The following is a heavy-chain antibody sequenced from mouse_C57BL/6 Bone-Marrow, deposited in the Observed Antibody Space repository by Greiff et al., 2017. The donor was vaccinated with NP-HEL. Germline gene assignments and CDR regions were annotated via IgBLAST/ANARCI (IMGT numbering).Heavy chain of an antibody. D-gene: IGHD1-1*02. Sequence: QVQLQQSGAELVMLGASVKLSCKASGYTFTSYWMHWVKQRPGQGLEWIGEIDPSDSYTNYNQKFKGKSTLTVDKSSSTAYMQLSSLTSEDSAVYYCASHYGSWFAYWGQGTLVTVSA. CDR2: IDPSDSYT. CDR1: GYTFTSYW. CDR3: ASHYGSWFAY. V-gene: IGHV1-69*01. J-gene: IGHJ3*01.